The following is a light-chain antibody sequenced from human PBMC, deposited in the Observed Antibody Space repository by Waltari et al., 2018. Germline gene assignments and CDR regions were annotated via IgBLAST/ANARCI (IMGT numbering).Light chain of an antibody. CDR3: QHYSATLPWT. V-gene: IGKV3-20*01. CDR2: ATA. J-gene: IGKJ1*01. CDR1: QSVSTAY. Sequence: EIVLTQSPATLSLSPGESATLSFRASQSVSTAYSAWYQHKPGHPPSALISATAKRAAGVPDKFSGSGSGTDVVLTISQVEPDDFATYIGQHYSATLPWTFGQGTRLEIK.